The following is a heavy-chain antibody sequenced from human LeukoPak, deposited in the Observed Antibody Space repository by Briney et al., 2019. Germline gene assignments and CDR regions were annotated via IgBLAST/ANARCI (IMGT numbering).Heavy chain of an antibody. CDR3: ARHGHIPTHRAFDI. Sequence: SETLSLTCTVSGGSLSRYYWSWIRQPPGKGLEWIGYIYYSGSNNYNPSLRSRVTISVDTSKNQFSLKLSSVTAADTAVYYCARHGHIPTHRAFDIWGQGTMVTVSS. V-gene: IGHV4-59*08. D-gene: IGHD2-21*01. J-gene: IGHJ3*02. CDR1: GGSLSRYY. CDR2: IYYSGSN.